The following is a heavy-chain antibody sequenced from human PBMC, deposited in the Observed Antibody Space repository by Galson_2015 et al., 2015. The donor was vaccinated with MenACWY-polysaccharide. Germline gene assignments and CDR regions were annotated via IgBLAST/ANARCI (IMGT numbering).Heavy chain of an antibody. D-gene: IGHD4-23*01. Sequence: SLRLSCAGSGFTFSSHSIIWVRQAPGKGLEWVSYITTSGSTRYYADSVNGRFTVSRDNAKNSVYLQVNSLREEDTAVYYCARVRGPTVATWYFDYWGQGTLVTVSS. CDR1: GFTFSSHS. CDR3: ARVRGPTVATWYFDY. J-gene: IGHJ4*02. V-gene: IGHV3-48*02. CDR2: ITTSGSTR.